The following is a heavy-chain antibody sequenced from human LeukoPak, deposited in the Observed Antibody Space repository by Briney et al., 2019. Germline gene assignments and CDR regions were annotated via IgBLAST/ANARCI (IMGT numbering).Heavy chain of an antibody. V-gene: IGHV1-8*01. J-gene: IGHJ3*02. CDR1: GYTFTSYD. CDR2: MNPNSGNT. CDR3: ARDPMAGTFRASDI. D-gene: IGHD6-19*01. Sequence: GASVKVSCKASGYTFTSYDINWVRQATGQGLEWMGWMNPNSGNTGYAQKFQGRVTMTRNTSISTAYMELSSLRSEDTAVYYCARDPMAGTFRASDIWGQGTMVTVSS.